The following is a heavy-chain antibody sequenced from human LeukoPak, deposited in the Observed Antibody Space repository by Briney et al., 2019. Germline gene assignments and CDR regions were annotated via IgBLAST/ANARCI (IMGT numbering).Heavy chain of an antibody. D-gene: IGHD5-18*01. J-gene: IGHJ4*02. Sequence: GGSLRLSCAASGFTFSSFSLNWVRQAPGKGLEWVSSISSSSSSIFYADSVKGRFTISRDNAKNSLYLQMNSLRAEDTAVYYCARDAGRGYNYGPHFDYWGQGTLVTVSS. V-gene: IGHV3-21*01. CDR3: ARDAGRGYNYGPHFDY. CDR2: ISSSSSSI. CDR1: GFTFSSFS.